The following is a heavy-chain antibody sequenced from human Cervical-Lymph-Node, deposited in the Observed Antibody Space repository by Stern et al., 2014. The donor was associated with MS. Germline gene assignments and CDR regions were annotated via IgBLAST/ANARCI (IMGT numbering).Heavy chain of an antibody. D-gene: IGHD3-22*01. CDR1: YDSISSYY. V-gene: IGHV4-59*01. CDR3: ARAFSDYHDSTPGY. Sequence: QVQLQESGPGLVKPSETLSLTCTVSYDSISSYYWTWLRQPPGKGLEWIGYINYRRNPNYNPALKSRVTISVDTSKNQFSLKLTSVTAADTAVYYCARAFSDYHDSTPGYWGQGTLVNVSS. CDR2: INYRRNP. J-gene: IGHJ4*02.